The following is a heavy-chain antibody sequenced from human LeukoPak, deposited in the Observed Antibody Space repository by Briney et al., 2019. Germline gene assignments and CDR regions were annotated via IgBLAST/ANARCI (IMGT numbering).Heavy chain of an antibody. CDR3: ARDQVEQQLVPGGFDP. CDR2: IWYDGSNK. CDR1: GFTFSSYG. V-gene: IGHV3-33*01. J-gene: IGHJ5*02. Sequence: PGGSLRLSCAASGFTFSSYGMHWVRQAPGKGLEWVAVIWYDGSNKYYADSVKGRFTISRDNSKNTPYLQMNSLRAEDTAVYYCARDQVEQQLVPGGFDPWGQGTLVTVSS. D-gene: IGHD6-13*01.